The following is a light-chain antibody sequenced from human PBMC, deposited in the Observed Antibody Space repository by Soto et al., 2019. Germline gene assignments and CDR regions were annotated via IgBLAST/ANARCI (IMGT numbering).Light chain of an antibody. Sequence: EIVMTQSPVTLSVSPGERATLSCRASQNISRSLAWYQQKPGQAPSLLIYGVSTRATGVPVRFSGSGSGTEFTLTINSLQSEDFAVYYCQQYNNWPHTFGQGTKVDIK. V-gene: IGKV3-15*01. CDR3: QQYNNWPHT. CDR2: GVS. CDR1: QNISRS. J-gene: IGKJ2*01.